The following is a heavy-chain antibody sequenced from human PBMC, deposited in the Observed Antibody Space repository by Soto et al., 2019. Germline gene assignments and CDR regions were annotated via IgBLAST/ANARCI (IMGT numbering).Heavy chain of an antibody. CDR1: GYTFTSYD. V-gene: IGHV1-8*01. J-gene: IGHJ3*02. CDR3: ARDRPGIKTYEAFDI. D-gene: IGHD1-20*01. CDR2: MSPNTGTI. Sequence: ASVKVSFKASGYTFTSYDINWLRQATGQGPEWMGWMSPNTGTIVYAQKFQGRATMTRNTSTSTAYMTLSSLRSEDTAVYYCARDRPGIKTYEAFDIWGQGTTVTVSS.